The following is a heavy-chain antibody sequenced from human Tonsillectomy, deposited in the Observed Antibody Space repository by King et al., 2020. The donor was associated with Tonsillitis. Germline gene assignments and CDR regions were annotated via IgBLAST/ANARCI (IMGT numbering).Heavy chain of an antibody. J-gene: IGHJ4*02. CDR3: ARDTRSNNKINRLGYCSSTSCSLGY. Sequence: QLVQSGAEVKKPGASVKVSCKASGYTFTGYYMHWVRQAPGQGLEWMGWINPNSGGTNYAQKLQGRVTMTRDTSISTAYMELSRLRSDDTAVYYCARDTRSNNKINRLGYCSSTSCSLGYWGQGTLVTVSS. V-gene: IGHV1-2*02. CDR2: INPNSGGT. CDR1: GYTFTGYY. D-gene: IGHD2-2*01.